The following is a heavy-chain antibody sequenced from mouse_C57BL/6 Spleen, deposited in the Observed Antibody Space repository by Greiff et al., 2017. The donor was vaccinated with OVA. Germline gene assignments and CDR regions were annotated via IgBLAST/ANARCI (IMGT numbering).Heavy chain of an antibody. CDR2: IDPSGSYT. J-gene: IGHJ3*01. CDR3: SRYGCEWFAY. Sequence: VQLQQPGAELVKPGASVKLSCKASGYTFTSYWMQWVKQRPGQGLEWIGEIDPSGSYTNYNQKFKGKATLTVEKSSSTAYLQLSSLTSEDSAVCHCSRYGCEWFAYWGQGTLLTVSA. V-gene: IGHV1-50*01. CDR1: GYTFTSYW. D-gene: IGHD2-2*01.